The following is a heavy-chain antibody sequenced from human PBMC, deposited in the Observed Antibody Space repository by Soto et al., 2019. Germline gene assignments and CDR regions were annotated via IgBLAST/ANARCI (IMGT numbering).Heavy chain of an antibody. D-gene: IGHD3-9*01. V-gene: IGHV3-23*01. J-gene: IGHJ1*01. CDR1: GFTFSSYA. CDR3: AKHMRFAWNVYFQH. Sequence: GGSLRLSCAASGFTFSSYAMSWVRQAPGKGLEWVSAISGSGGSTYYADSVKGRFTISRDNSKNTLYLQMNSLRAEDTAVYYCAKHMRFAWNVYFQHWGQGTLVTVLL. CDR2: ISGSGGST.